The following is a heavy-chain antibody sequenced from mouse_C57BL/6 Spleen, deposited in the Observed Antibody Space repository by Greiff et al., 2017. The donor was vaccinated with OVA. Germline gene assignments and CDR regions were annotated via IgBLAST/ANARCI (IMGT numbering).Heavy chain of an antibody. V-gene: IGHV1-54*01. CDR1: EYAFTNYL. J-gene: IGHJ4*01. Sequence: QVQLQQSGAELVRPGTSVKVSCKASEYAFTNYLIEWVKQRPGQGLEWIGVINPGSGGTNYNEKFKGKATLTADKSSSTAYMQLSSLTSEDSAVYFCITTVVAHYYAMDYWGQGTSVTVSS. D-gene: IGHD1-1*01. CDR3: ITTVVAHYYAMDY. CDR2: INPGSGGT.